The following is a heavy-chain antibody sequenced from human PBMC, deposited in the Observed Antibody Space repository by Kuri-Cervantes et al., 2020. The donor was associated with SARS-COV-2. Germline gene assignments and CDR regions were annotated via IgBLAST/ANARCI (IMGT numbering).Heavy chain of an antibody. J-gene: IGHJ4*02. V-gene: IGHV3-23*01. Sequence: GESLKISCTASDFSFGRYGMSWVRQAPGKGLEWVSSISSISDNTYYADFVRGRFATTRDNSKNTLYVHMNNLRVDDTAVYYCVGHGSSSIWGQGTLVTVSS. CDR3: VGHGSSSI. CDR1: DFSFGRYG. CDR2: ISSISDNT. D-gene: IGHD6-13*01.